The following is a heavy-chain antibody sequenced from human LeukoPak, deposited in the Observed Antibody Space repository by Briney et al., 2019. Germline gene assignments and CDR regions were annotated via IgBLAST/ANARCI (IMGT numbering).Heavy chain of an antibody. CDR3: AKDYYDSYYFDY. D-gene: IGHD3-22*01. CDR1: GFTFSSYG. V-gene: IGHV3-30*02. Sequence: GGSLRLSCAASGFTFSSYGMHWVRQAPGKGLDWVAFIHHDGSNKYYADSVKGRFIISRDNSKNTLYLQMNSLRAEDTAVYYCAKDYYDSYYFDYWGQGTLVTVSS. J-gene: IGHJ4*02. CDR2: IHHDGSNK.